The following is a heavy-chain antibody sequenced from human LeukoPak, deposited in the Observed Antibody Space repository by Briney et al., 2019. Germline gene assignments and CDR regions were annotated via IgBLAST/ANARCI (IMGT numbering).Heavy chain of an antibody. CDR2: LDESGRP. Sequence: PSETLSLTCSVSGGSIRSGDHHWAWVRQPPGKGLEFIGSLDESGRPYYNRPLKSRVSISGDTSGKQFSLNLTSVTAADTAVYYCASPIRGYSYGHYYYYMDVWGKGTTVTVSS. V-gene: IGHV4-39*07. D-gene: IGHD5-18*01. J-gene: IGHJ6*03. CDR3: ASPIRGYSYGHYYYYMDV. CDR1: GGSIRSGDHH.